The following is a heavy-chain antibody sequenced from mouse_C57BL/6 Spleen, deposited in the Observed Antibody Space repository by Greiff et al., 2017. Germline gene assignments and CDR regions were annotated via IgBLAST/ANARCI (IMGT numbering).Heavy chain of an antibody. Sequence: QVQLKQPGAELVKPGASVTLSCKASGYTFTSYWMHWVKQRPGRGLEWIGRIDPNSGGTKYNEKFKSKATLTVDKPSSTAYMQLSSLTSEDSAVYYCARNPITTVVDYAMDYWGQGTSVTVSS. CDR3: ARNPITTVVDYAMDY. CDR2: IDPNSGGT. CDR1: GYTFTSYW. V-gene: IGHV1-72*01. J-gene: IGHJ4*01. D-gene: IGHD1-1*01.